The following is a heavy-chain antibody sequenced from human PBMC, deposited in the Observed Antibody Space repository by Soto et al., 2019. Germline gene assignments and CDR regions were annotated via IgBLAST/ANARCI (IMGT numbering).Heavy chain of an antibody. J-gene: IGHJ4*02. CDR2: ISAYNGNT. CDR1: GYTFTSYG. CDR3: ARDYSNYDFWSGYFNGPLRTADY. V-gene: IGHV1-18*01. D-gene: IGHD3-3*01. Sequence: ASVKVSCKASGYTFTSYGISWVRQAPGQGLEWMGWISAYNGNTNYAQKLQGRVTMTTDTSTSTAYMELRSLRSDDTAVYYCARDYSNYDFWSGYFNGPLRTADYWGQGTLVTVSS.